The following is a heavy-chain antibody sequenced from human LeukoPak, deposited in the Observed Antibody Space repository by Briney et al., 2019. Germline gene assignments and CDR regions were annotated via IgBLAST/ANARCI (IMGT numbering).Heavy chain of an antibody. CDR1: GFTCSSYG. CDR3: AKDSVGIAVAGPAYYYYYGMDV. Sequence: GGSLRLSCAASGFTCSSYGRHWVRQAPGKGLEWVAVISYAGSNKYYADSVKGRFTISRDNSKNTLYLQMNSLRAEDTAVYYCAKDSVGIAVAGPAYYYYYGMDVWGQGTTVTVSS. J-gene: IGHJ6*02. CDR2: ISYAGSNK. D-gene: IGHD6-19*01. V-gene: IGHV3-30*18.